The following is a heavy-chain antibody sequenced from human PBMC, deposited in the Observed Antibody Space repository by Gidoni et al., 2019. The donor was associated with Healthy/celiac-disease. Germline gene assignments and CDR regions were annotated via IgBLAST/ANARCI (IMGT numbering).Heavy chain of an antibody. CDR1: GYTLTELS. CDR3: ATKNSRITMVRGISFDYGMDV. J-gene: IGHJ6*02. D-gene: IGHD3-10*01. V-gene: IGHV1-24*01. CDR2: FDPEDGET. Sequence: QVQLVQSGAEVKKPGASVKVSCTVSGYTLTELSMHWVRQAPGKGLEWMGGFDPEDGETIYAQKFQGRVTMTEDTSTDTAYMELSSLRSEDTAVYYCATKNSRITMVRGISFDYGMDVWGQGTTVTVSS.